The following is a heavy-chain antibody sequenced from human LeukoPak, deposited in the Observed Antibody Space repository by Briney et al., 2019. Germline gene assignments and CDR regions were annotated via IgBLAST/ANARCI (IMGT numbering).Heavy chain of an antibody. D-gene: IGHD5-18*01. CDR3: ARSEFVDTAMAPFDY. CDR1: GVSISNYY. V-gene: IGHV4-59*01. Sequence: SETLSLTCTVSGVSISNYYWSWIRQPPGKGLEWIGDIYYSGSTNYIPSLKSRVTISVDTSKNQFSLKLSSVTAADTAVYYCARSEFVDTAMAPFDYWGQGTLVTVSS. J-gene: IGHJ4*02. CDR2: IYYSGST.